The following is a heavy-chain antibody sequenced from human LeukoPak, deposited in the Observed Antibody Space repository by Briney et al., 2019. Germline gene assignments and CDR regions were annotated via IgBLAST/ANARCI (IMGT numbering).Heavy chain of an antibody. V-gene: IGHV1-24*01. Sequence: ASVKVSCKVSGYTLTELSMHWVRQAPGKGREWMGGFDPEDGETIYAQKFQGRVTMTEDTSTDTAYMELSSLRSEDTAVYYCATGLLGMTPNFDYWGQGTLVTVSS. CDR2: FDPEDGET. J-gene: IGHJ4*02. CDR3: ATGLLGMTPNFDY. CDR1: GYTLTELS. D-gene: IGHD3-16*01.